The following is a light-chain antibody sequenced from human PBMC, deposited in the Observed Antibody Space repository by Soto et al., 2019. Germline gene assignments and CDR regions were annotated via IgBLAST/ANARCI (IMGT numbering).Light chain of an antibody. Sequence: EIVLTQSPGILSLSPGERATLSCRASQSVYSSYLAWYQQKPGQAPRLLIYDASSRATGIPDRFSGSGSGTDFTLTINRLEPEDFAVYYCQQYGNLWTFGQGTKLEI. CDR2: DAS. J-gene: IGKJ2*02. V-gene: IGKV3-20*01. CDR1: QSVYSSY. CDR3: QQYGNLWT.